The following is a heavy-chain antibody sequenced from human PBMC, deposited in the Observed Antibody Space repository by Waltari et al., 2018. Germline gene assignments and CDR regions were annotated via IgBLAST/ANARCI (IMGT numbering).Heavy chain of an antibody. J-gene: IGHJ4*02. CDR3: ARELGN. Sequence: QVQLQESGPGLVKPSQTLSLTCAVPGASISSSNYWTWIRQPAGKGLEWLGLIYTSGSTNYNPSLKSRVTISVDASKNQFSLKLSSVTAADTAVYYCARELGNWGQGTLVTVSA. CDR1: GASISSSNY. CDR2: IYTSGST. V-gene: IGHV4-61*02.